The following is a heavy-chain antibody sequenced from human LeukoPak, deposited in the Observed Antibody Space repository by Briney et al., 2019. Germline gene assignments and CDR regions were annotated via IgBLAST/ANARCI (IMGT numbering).Heavy chain of an antibody. Sequence: PSQTLSLTCTVSGGSISSGGYYWSWIRQHPGKGLEWIGYIYYSGSTYYNPSLKSRVTISVDTSKNQFSLKLSSVTAADTAVYYCARGSLANYDFWSGLPGPQYFDYWGQGTLVTVSS. CDR3: ARGSLANYDFWSGLPGPQYFDY. D-gene: IGHD3-3*01. J-gene: IGHJ4*02. V-gene: IGHV4-31*03. CDR2: IYYSGST. CDR1: GGSISSGGYY.